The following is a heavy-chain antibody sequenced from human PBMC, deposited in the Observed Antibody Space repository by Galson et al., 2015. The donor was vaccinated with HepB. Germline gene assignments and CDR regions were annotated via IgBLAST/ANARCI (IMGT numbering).Heavy chain of an antibody. J-gene: IGHJ4*02. D-gene: IGHD4-11*01. Sequence: CAISGDSVSSNSASWNWIRQSPSRGLEWLGRTYYRSKWYHEYAVSVRGRISINPDTSKNQISLQLNSVTPEDTAVYHCARTTGGGFDYWDQGTLVTVSS. CDR1: GDSVSSNSAS. V-gene: IGHV6-1*01. CDR2: TYYRSKWYH. CDR3: ARTTGGGFDY.